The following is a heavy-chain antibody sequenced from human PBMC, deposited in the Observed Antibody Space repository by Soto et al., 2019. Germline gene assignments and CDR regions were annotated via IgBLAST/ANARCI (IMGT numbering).Heavy chain of an antibody. D-gene: IGHD2-21*02. J-gene: IGHJ5*02. CDR1: GYTFTSYY. V-gene: IGHV1-46*01. Sequence: ASVKVSCKASGYTFTSYYMHWVRQAPGQGLEWMGIINPSGGSTSYAQKFQGGVTMTRDTSTSTVYMELSSLRSEDMAVYYCARDGVGGNSFHVYNWFDPWGQGTLVTVSS. CDR3: ARDGVGGNSFHVYNWFDP. CDR2: INPSGGST.